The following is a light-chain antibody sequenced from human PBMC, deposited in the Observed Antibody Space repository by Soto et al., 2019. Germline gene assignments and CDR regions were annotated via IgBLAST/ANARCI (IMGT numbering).Light chain of an antibody. CDR3: HSYDSSLSGSV. Sequence: QSVLTQPPSVSGAPGQRVTIACTGSSSNIGAGYDVHWYQQLPGTDPKLLIYGNSNRPSGVPDRFSGSKSGTSASLAITGLQAEDEAYYYCHSYDSSLSGSVFGGGTKLTV. CDR1: SSNIGAGYD. CDR2: GNS. V-gene: IGLV1-40*01. J-gene: IGLJ2*01.